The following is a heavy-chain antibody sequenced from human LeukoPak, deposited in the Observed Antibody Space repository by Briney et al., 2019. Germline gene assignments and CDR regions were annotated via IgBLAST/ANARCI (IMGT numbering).Heavy chain of an antibody. CDR3: ARRYDFWSGYPSYYYYYYMDV. V-gene: IGHV4-39*01. D-gene: IGHD3-3*01. J-gene: IGHJ6*03. CDR2: IYYSGST. CDR1: GGSFSSYY. Sequence: SETLSLTCAVYGGSFSSYYWGWIRQPPGKGLEWIGSIYYSGSTYYNPSLKSRVTISVDTSKNQFSLKLSSVTAADTAVYYCARRYDFWSGYPSYYYYYYMDVWGKGTTVTVSS.